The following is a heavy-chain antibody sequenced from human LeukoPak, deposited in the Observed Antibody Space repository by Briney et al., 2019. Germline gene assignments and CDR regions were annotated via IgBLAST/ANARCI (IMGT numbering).Heavy chain of an antibody. Sequence: ASVKVSCKASGYTFTGYYMHWVRQAPGRGLEWMGWINPNSGGTNYAQKFQGRVTMTRDTSISTAYMELSRLRSDDTGVYYCARTSGSYYYGMDVWGQGTTVTVSS. V-gene: IGHV1-2*02. CDR2: INPNSGGT. CDR3: ARTSGSYYYGMDV. J-gene: IGHJ6*02. CDR1: GYTFTGYY. D-gene: IGHD1-26*01.